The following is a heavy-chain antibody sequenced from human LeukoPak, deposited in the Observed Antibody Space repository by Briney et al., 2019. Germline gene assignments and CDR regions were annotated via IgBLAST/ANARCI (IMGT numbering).Heavy chain of an antibody. J-gene: IGHJ4*02. Sequence: GGSLRLSCVASGFTVSSNYMSWVRQPPGEGLEWVSVIYIGGRTLNADSVKDRFTISRDNSKNTVYLQMNSLRVEDTAVYYCARTRGSGWYGATFDYWGQGTLVTVSP. V-gene: IGHV3-66*01. CDR3: ARTRGSGWYGATFDY. CDR1: GFTVSSNY. CDR2: IYIGGRT. D-gene: IGHD6-19*01.